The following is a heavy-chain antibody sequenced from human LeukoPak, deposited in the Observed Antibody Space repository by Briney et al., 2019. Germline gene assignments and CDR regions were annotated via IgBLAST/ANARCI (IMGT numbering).Heavy chain of an antibody. J-gene: IGHJ1*01. Sequence: GGSLRLSCAASGFTFSSYSMNWVRQAPGKGLEWVSYISSSSSTIYYADSVKGRFTISRDNAKNSLYLQMNSLRAEDTAVCYCARDGWRYCSGGSCYGYFQHWGQGTLVTVSS. CDR3: ARDGWRYCSGGSCYGYFQH. CDR2: ISSSSSTI. V-gene: IGHV3-48*01. CDR1: GFTFSSYS. D-gene: IGHD2-15*01.